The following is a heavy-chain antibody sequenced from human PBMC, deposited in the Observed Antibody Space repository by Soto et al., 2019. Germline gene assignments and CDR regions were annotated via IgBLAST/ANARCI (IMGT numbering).Heavy chain of an antibody. D-gene: IGHD5-18*01. CDR3: ARDEGAAMGFQY. CDR1: GYTFTDSY. Sequence: QVQLVQSGAEVKEPGASVRLSCKASGYTFTDSYIHWVRQAPGQGLEWMGVINPVGGSTTYIQKFQGRVTLTRDMSTTTVHMVLSALRSDDTATYYCARDEGAAMGFQYWGRGTPVNVFS. J-gene: IGHJ4*02. CDR2: INPVGGST. V-gene: IGHV1-46*01.